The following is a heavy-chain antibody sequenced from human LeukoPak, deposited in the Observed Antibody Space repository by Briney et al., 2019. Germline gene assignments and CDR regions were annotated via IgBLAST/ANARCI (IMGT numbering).Heavy chain of an antibody. CDR2: VNHSGTT. CDR1: GGSFSGYY. D-gene: IGHD3-10*01. V-gene: IGHV4-34*01. Sequence: SETLSLTCAVYGGSFSGYYRSWIRQPPGKGLEWIGEVNHSGTTNYNPSLNSRVTISLDTSNNQFSLKLNSVTAADTAVYYCARGLGSGSYYISWGQGTLVTVSS. J-gene: IGHJ5*02. CDR3: ARGLGSGSYYIS.